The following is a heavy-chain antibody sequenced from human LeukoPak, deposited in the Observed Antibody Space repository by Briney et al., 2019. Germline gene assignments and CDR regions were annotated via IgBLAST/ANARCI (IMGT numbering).Heavy chain of an antibody. J-gene: IGHJ4*02. CDR1: GGSISSSSYY. CDR2: IYYTGRT. CDR3: ARLGPAAGTSFDY. V-gene: IGHV4-39*07. Sequence: SETLSLTCSVPGGSISSSSYYWGWLRQPPGKGLEWIGSIYYTGRTYDTPSLKSRVTISVDTSKNQFSLKLSSVTAADTAVYYCARLGPAAGTSFDYWGQGTLVTVSS. D-gene: IGHD6-13*01.